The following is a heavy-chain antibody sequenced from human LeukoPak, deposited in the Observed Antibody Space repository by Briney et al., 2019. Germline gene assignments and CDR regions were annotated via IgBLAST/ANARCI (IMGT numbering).Heavy chain of an antibody. CDR2: ISAYNGNT. CDR3: ARGVDSSSPSLGDY. V-gene: IGHV1-18*04. D-gene: IGHD6-6*01. J-gene: IGHJ4*02. Sequence: ASVKVSCKAFGYTFTSYGISWVRQAPGQGLQWMGWISAYNGNTNYAQKLQGRVTMTTDTSTSTAYMELRSLRSDDTAVYYCARGVDSSSPSLGDYWGQGTLVTVSS. CDR1: GYTFTSYG.